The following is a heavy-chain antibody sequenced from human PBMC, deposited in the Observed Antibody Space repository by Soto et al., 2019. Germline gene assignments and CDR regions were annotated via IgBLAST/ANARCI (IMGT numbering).Heavy chain of an antibody. Sequence: GGCLRLSCAASGFTFSSYWMHWVRQAPGKGLVWVSRINSDGSSTSYADSVKGRFTISRDNAKNTLYLQMNSLRAEDTAVYYCARGPTYYYDRSGYFVVDYWGEGT. CDR3: ARGPTYYYDRSGYFVVDY. D-gene: IGHD3-22*01. J-gene: IGHJ4*02. CDR1: GFTFSSYW. V-gene: IGHV3-74*01. CDR2: INSDGSST.